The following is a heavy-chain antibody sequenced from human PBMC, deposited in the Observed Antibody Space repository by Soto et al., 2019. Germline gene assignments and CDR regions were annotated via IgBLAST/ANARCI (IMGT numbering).Heavy chain of an antibody. J-gene: IGHJ4*02. CDR1: GGSISTYY. D-gene: IGHD2-8*01. CDR2: IFYSGST. Sequence: QVQLQESGPGLVKPSETLSLTCTVSGGSISTYYWNWIRQSPGKGLEWIGYIFYSGSTNYNPSLKSRLTLSVETSKNQVSLKLRSVTAGDTAVYYCAREGYCTNGVCYGGGGPFDYWGQGTLVTVSS. V-gene: IGHV4-59*13. CDR3: AREGYCTNGVCYGGGGPFDY.